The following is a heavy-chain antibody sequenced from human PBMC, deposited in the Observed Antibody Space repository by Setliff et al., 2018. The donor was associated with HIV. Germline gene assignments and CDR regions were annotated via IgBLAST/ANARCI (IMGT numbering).Heavy chain of an antibody. J-gene: IGHJ4*02. CDR1: GFTFSTSA. Sequence: ASVKVSCAASGFTFSTSAMTWVRRTPGKGLEWVSSISGPGSSSYYADSVKGRFTISRDNSKDTLFLQMNVLSAGDTAIYYCAKWHSTAWYSGYYIDNWGQGTQVTVSS. CDR2: ISGPGSSS. D-gene: IGHD6-19*01. V-gene: IGHV3-23*01. CDR3: AKWHSTAWYSGYYIDN.